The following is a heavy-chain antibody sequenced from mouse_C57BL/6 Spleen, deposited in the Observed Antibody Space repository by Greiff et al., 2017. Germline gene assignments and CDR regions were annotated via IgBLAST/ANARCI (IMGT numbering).Heavy chain of an antibody. D-gene: IGHD1-1*01. Sequence: VQLQQSGAELVRPGSSVKLSCKASGYTFTSYWMHWVKQRPIQGLEWIGNIDPSDSETHYNQKFKDKATLTVDKSSSTAYMQLSSLTSEYAAVYYWASRIYYGSSWYFDVWGTGTTVTVSS. J-gene: IGHJ1*03. CDR3: ASRIYYGSSWYFDV. CDR1: GYTFTSYW. CDR2: IDPSDSET. V-gene: IGHV1-52*01.